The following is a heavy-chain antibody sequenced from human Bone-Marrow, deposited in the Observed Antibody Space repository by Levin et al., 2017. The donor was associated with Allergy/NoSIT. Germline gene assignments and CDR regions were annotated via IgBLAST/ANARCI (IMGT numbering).Heavy chain of an antibody. CDR1: GGPISRGGHS. CDR3: ARGTAYPPGFDY. D-gene: IGHD3/OR15-3a*01. Sequence: LRLSCVVSGGPISRGGHSWNWIRQSPGRALEWIGYIWPSGRTYYNPSLRSRITLSVDRSKNQLSLNLTSVTAADTAVYYCARGTAYPPGFDYWGQGTLVTVSS. J-gene: IGHJ4*02. V-gene: IGHV4-30-2*06. CDR2: IWPSGRT.